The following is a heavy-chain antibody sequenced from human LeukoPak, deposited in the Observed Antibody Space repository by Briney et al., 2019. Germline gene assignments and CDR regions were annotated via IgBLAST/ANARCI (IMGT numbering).Heavy chain of an antibody. CDR2: FSATDGSA. D-gene: IGHD6-19*01. V-gene: IGHV3-23*01. CDR1: GFTVSSYG. CDR3: AKFEGATIPGWFNDY. J-gene: IGHJ4*02. Sequence: VGSLRLSCAVSGFTVSSYGMTWVRQAPGKGLERVSAFSATDGSAQYAESVKGRFTISRDNSKNSLYLQMNSLRTEDTAVYFCAKFEGATIPGWFNDYWGQGILVTVSS.